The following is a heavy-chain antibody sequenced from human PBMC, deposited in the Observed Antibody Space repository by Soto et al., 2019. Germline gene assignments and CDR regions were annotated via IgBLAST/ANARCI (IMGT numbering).Heavy chain of an antibody. CDR2: ISSGSGSI. J-gene: IGHJ4*02. CDR3: ARDIVYIAADY. V-gene: IGHV3-11*01. Sequence: QVQLVESGGGLVKPGGSLRLSCAASGFTFSDYYMSWIRQAPGKGLEWVSYISSGSGSIYYADSVKGRFTISRDNAKNSLYLQMNSLRAEDTAVYYCARDIVYIAADYWGQGTLVTVSS. D-gene: IGHD6-13*01. CDR1: GFTFSDYY.